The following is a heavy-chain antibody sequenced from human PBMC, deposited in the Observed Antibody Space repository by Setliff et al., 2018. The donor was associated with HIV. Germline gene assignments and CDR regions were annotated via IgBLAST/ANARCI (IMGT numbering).Heavy chain of an antibody. V-gene: IGHV4-59*01. Sequence: SETLSLTCTVSGGALNDYSWSWIRQSPGKRLEWIGYIRYADSTDYNPSLESRVTMSVDTSKKQISLKLTSVTAADSAVYYCVRGGLTGIDLWGQGRLVTVSS. CDR2: IRYADST. CDR3: VRGGLTGIDL. CDR1: GGALNDYS. J-gene: IGHJ5*02. D-gene: IGHD3-9*01.